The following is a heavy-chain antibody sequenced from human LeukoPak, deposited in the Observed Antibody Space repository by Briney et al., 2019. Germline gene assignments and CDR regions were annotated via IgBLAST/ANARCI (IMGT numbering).Heavy chain of an antibody. CDR2: IYTNGIT. D-gene: IGHD2-21*02. J-gene: IGHJ3*02. V-gene: IGHV4-4*07. Sequence: SETLSLTCTVSGDSISDYYWSWIRQPAGKGLELIGRIYTNGITNYNPSLKSRVTTSVDTSKNQLSLRLGSVTAADTAVYYCARGVMTAIFAFDIWGQGTMVTVSS. CDR1: GDSISDYY. CDR3: ARGVMTAIFAFDI.